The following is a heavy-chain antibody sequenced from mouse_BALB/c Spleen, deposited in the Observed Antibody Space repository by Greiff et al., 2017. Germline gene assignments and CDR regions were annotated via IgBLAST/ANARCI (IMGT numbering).Heavy chain of an antibody. Sequence: VQLQQPGADLVQPWASVKLSCKASGYTFTSYWMHWVKQRPGQGLEWIGEINPSNGRTNYNAKFTSKATLTVDKSSSTAYMQLSSLTSEASAFYYCARGANWDFDYWGQGTTLTVSS. V-gene: IGHV1S81*02. CDR1: GYTFTSYW. CDR2: INPSNGRT. CDR3: ARGANWDFDY. J-gene: IGHJ2*01. D-gene: IGHD4-1*01.